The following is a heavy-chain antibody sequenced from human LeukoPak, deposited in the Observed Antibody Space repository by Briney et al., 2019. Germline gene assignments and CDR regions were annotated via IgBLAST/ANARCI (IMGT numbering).Heavy chain of an antibody. V-gene: IGHV4-4*07. J-gene: IGHJ4*02. Sequence: KSSETLSLTCTVSGGSISSYYWSWIRQPAGKGLEWIGRIYTSGSTNYNPSLKSRVTISVDTSKNQFSLKLSSVPAADTAVYYCASFSMESMAIDYWGQGTLVTVSS. CDR2: IYTSGST. CDR3: ASFSMESMAIDY. D-gene: IGHD2/OR15-2a*01. CDR1: GGSISSYY.